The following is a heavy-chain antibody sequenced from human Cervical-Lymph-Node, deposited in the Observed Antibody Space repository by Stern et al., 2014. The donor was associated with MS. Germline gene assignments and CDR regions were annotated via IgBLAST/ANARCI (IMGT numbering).Heavy chain of an antibody. CDR2: INPSGDST. D-gene: IGHD3-22*01. V-gene: IGHV1-46*01. Sequence: QVQLVQSGAEVKKPGASVKVSCKASGYTFTSYYIHWVRQAPGKGLEWMGIINPSGDSTTYSQKFQDRVTMTRDTSTSTLYMELSSLRSEDTAVYYCARDMYYATSGSYYGFDYWGQGTLVTVSS. CDR3: ARDMYYATSGSYYGFDY. CDR1: GYTFTSYY. J-gene: IGHJ4*02.